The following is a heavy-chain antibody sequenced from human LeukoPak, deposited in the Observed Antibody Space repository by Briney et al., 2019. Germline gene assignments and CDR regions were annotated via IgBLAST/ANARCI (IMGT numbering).Heavy chain of an antibody. V-gene: IGHV1-18*01. CDR1: GYTFTSYG. J-gene: IGHJ4*02. Sequence: ASVKVSCKASGYTFTSYGISWVRQAPGQGLEWMGWISAYNGKTKYAQEYEGRVSMTTDTSTSTAYMEVRSLRSDDTAVYYCARDFSGHDAFDYWGQGTLVIVSS. D-gene: IGHD5-12*01. CDR2: ISAYNGKT. CDR3: ARDFSGHDAFDY.